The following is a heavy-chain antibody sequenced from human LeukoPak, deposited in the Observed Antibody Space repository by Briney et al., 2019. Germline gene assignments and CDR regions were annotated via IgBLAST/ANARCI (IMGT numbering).Heavy chain of an antibody. CDR3: AKDVGHCTSTSCPWDY. CDR2: ISDSGGNT. D-gene: IGHD2-2*01. Sequence: GGSLRLSCAASGFTFSSYAMSWVRQAPGKGLEWVSTISDSGGNTHYADSVQGRFTISRDNSKSTLYLQMNSLRAEDTAILYCAKDVGHCTSTSCPWDYWGQGTLVTVSS. J-gene: IGHJ4*02. V-gene: IGHV3-23*01. CDR1: GFTFSSYA.